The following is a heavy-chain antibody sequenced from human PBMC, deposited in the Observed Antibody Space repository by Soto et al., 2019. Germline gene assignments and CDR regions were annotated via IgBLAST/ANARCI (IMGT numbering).Heavy chain of an antibody. J-gene: IGHJ4*02. Sequence: EMQLLESGGGLVQPGGSLRLSCAASGFTRSTYSVTWVRQAPGKGLEWVSGISVTPGITFYADSVKGRFTISRDSSNNAVYLQMKSLRAEDTAMYFCSKWSGYGDLWGQGTLVTVSS. CDR1: GFTRSTYS. CDR3: SKWSGYGDL. CDR2: ISVTPGIT. V-gene: IGHV3-23*01. D-gene: IGHD5-12*01.